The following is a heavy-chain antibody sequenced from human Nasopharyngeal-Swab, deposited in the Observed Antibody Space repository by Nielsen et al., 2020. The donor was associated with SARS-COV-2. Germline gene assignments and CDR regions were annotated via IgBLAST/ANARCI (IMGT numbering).Heavy chain of an antibody. V-gene: IGHV3-64D*06. CDR1: GCDFSFYG. CDR3: VKDLRGKYAFEI. Sequence: GGSLRLSGSGSGCDFSFYGMNWVRQAPGKGLEYVSTINEYEDRLYYADSVKGRFTISRDNSMNTPYLQMSSLRAEDMALYWCVKDLRGKYAFEIWGQGTMVTVSS. J-gene: IGHJ3*02. CDR2: INEYEDRL. D-gene: IGHD3-16*01.